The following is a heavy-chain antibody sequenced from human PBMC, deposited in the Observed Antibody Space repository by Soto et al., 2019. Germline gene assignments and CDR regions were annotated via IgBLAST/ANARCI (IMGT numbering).Heavy chain of an antibody. CDR1: GGSISSGGFY. CDR2: IYYSGST. Sequence: TLSLTCTVSGGSISSGGFYWTWIRQHPGKGLEWIGYIYYSGSTYHSPSLKSRVIISLDTSKIHFSLKLSSVTAADTAVYYCARGFTRRSTDSSGYYEYYFDSWGQGALVTVSS. D-gene: IGHD3-22*01. J-gene: IGHJ4*02. CDR3: ARGFTRRSTDSSGYYEYYFDS. V-gene: IGHV4-31*03.